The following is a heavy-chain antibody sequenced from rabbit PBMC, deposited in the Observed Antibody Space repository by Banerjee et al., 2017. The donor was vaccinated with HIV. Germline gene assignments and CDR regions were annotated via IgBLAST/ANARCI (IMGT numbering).Heavy chain of an antibody. CDR2: IYTGSSGNT. V-gene: IGHV1S45*01. CDR3: ARDLAGVIGWNFNF. D-gene: IGHD4-1*01. Sequence: QEQLEESGGDLVKPEGSLTLTCTASGFSFSSSYNMCWVRQAPGKGLEWIACIYTGSSGNTYYASWAKGRFTISKTSSTTVTLQMTSLTAADTATYFCARDLAGVIGWNFNFWGPGTLVTVS. CDR1: GFSFSSSYN. J-gene: IGHJ6*01.